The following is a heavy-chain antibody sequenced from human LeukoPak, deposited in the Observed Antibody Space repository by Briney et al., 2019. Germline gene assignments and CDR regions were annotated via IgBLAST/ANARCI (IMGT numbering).Heavy chain of an antibody. V-gene: IGHV3-21*01. CDR2: ISGSGGST. J-gene: IGHJ6*03. Sequence: GRSLRLSCAASGFIFSNYGMSWVRQAPGKGLEWVSAISGSGGSTYYADSVKGRFTISRDNAKNSLYLQMNSLRAEDTAVYYCARDTTNIGYSSSWYSNYYYYYYMDVWGKGTTVTISS. CDR3: ARDTTNIGYSSSWYSNYYYYYYMDV. CDR1: GFIFSNYG. D-gene: IGHD6-13*01.